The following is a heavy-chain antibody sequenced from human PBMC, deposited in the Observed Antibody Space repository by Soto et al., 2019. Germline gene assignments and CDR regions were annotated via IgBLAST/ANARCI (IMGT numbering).Heavy chain of an antibody. V-gene: IGHV1-3*01. J-gene: IGHJ4*02. CDR3: ARSSLPYNWNPFDY. D-gene: IGHD1-1*01. CDR1: GYTFTIYS. CDR2: INAGNGNT. Sequence: ASVKVSCKASGYTFTIYSMHWVRQAPGQRLEWMGWINAGNGNTKYSQKFQGRVTITRDTSASTAYMELSSLRSEDTAVYYCARSSLPYNWNPFDYWGQGTLVTVSS.